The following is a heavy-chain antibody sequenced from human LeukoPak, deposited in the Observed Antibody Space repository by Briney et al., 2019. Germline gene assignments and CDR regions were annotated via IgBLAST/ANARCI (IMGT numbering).Heavy chain of an antibody. V-gene: IGHV1-69*05. J-gene: IGHJ3*02. CDR3: ARPSITIFGVDPGAFDI. CDR1: GGTFSSYA. Sequence: SVKVSCKASGGTFSSYAISWVRQAPGQGLEWMGRIIPIFGTANYAQKFQGRVTITTDETTSTAYMELSSLRSEDTAVYYCARPSITIFGVDPGAFDIWGQGTMVTVSS. CDR2: IIPIFGTA. D-gene: IGHD3-3*01.